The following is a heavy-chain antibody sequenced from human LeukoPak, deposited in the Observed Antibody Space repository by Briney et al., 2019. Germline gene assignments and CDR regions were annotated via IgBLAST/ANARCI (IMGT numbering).Heavy chain of an antibody. CDR1: GYTFTGYY. Sequence: ASVKVSCKASGYTFTGYYMHWVRQAPGQGLEWMGRINPNSGGTNYAQKFQGRVTMTRDTSISTAYMELSRLRSDDTAVYYCARGPGAAYYYDSSGYYVLDYWGQGTLVTVSS. CDR3: ARGPGAAYYYDSSGYYVLDY. CDR2: INPNSGGT. J-gene: IGHJ4*02. V-gene: IGHV1-2*06. D-gene: IGHD3-22*01.